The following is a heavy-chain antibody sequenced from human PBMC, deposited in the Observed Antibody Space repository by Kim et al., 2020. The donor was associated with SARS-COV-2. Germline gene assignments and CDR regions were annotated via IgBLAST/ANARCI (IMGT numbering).Heavy chain of an antibody. D-gene: IGHD6-13*01. CDR1: GGSIRDSSYY. Sequence: SETLSLTYTVSGGSIRDSSYYWGWFRQPPGKGLEWIGTVYYSGNTYYSPSLKSRVTFLVDTSKNQFSLRLSSVTAADTALYYCARQRDSGTWYVAHYY. J-gene: IGHJ6*01. V-gene: IGHV4-39*01. CDR2: VYYSGNT. CDR3: ARQRDSGTWYVAHYY.